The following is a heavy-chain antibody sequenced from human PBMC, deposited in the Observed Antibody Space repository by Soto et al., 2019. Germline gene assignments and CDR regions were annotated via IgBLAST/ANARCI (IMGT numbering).Heavy chain of an antibody. CDR3: ARSGTPYNWNPLAYYYYYYGMDV. D-gene: IGHD1-20*01. V-gene: IGHV3-30-3*01. J-gene: IGHJ6*02. Sequence: GRSLRLSCAASGFTFSSYAMHWVRQAPGKGLEWVAVISYDGSNKYYADSVKGRFTISRDNSKNTLYLQMNSLRAEDTAVYYCARSGTPYNWNPLAYYYYYYGMDVWGQGTTVTVSS. CDR2: ISYDGSNK. CDR1: GFTFSSYA.